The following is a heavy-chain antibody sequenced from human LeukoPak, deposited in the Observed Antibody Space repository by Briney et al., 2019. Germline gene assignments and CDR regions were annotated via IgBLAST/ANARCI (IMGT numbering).Heavy chain of an antibody. CDR1: GYTFSSYG. V-gene: IGHV1-18*01. Sequence: ASVKVSCKASGYTFSSYGITWVRQAPGQGLEWVGWISAYNGNTNYAQKLQGSVTMTTDTSTSTAYMELRSLRSDDTAVYYCARTPIVVVISTFIGAFDIWGQGTMVTVSS. D-gene: IGHD3-22*01. J-gene: IGHJ3*02. CDR2: ISAYNGNT. CDR3: ARTPIVVVISTFIGAFDI.